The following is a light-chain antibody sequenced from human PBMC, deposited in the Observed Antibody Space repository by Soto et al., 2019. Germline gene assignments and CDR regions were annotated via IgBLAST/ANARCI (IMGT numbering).Light chain of an antibody. J-gene: IGLJ3*02. CDR2: EVN. V-gene: IGLV2-14*01. Sequence: QSALTQPASVSGSPGQSITISCTGTSSDVGSYNYVSWYQQHPGKAPKLMIYEVNRRPSGVSDRFSGSKSGNTASLTISGLQAEDEADFFCCSYAGNGAWVFGGGTKLTVL. CDR3: CSYAGNGAWV. CDR1: SSDVGSYNY.